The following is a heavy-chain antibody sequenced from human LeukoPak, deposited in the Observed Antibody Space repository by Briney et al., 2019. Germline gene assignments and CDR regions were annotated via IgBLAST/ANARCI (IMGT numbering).Heavy chain of an antibody. D-gene: IGHD3-10*01. J-gene: IGHJ4*02. Sequence: SETLSLTCTVSGGSISSSSYYWGWIRQPPGKGLEWIGSIYYSGSTYYNPSLKSRVTISVDTSKNQFSLKLSSVTAADTAVYYCASFFRGDMGYYFDYWGQGTLVTVSS. CDR2: IYYSGST. CDR3: ASFFRGDMGYYFDY. V-gene: IGHV4-39*07. CDR1: GGSISSSSYY.